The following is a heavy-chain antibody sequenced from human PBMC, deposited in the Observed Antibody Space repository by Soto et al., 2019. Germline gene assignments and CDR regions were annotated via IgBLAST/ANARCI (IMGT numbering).Heavy chain of an antibody. CDR1: GGTFSSYT. Sequence: QVQLVQSGAEVKKPGSSVKVSCKASGGTFSSYTISWVRQAPGQGLEWTGRIIPILGIANYAQKFQGRVTINSDKCTSTAYLELISLISDDPAVDYCARANYGDYEESAYFAYWGQGTLVTVSS. CDR3: ARANYGDYEESAYFAY. J-gene: IGHJ4*02. CDR2: IIPILGIA. V-gene: IGHV1-69*02. D-gene: IGHD4-17*01.